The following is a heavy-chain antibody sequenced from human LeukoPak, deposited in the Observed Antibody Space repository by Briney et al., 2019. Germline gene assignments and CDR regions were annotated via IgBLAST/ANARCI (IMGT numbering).Heavy chain of an antibody. Sequence: GGSLRLSCAASGFTFSSYAMHWVRQAPGKGLEWVAVISYDGSNKYYADSVRGRFTISRDNAKNSLYLQMDSLRAEDTAVYYCARGGIITSYAFEIWGQGAMVTVSS. CDR2: ISYDGSNK. CDR1: GFTFSSYA. V-gene: IGHV3-30-3*01. CDR3: ARGGIITSYAFEI. D-gene: IGHD1-26*01. J-gene: IGHJ3*02.